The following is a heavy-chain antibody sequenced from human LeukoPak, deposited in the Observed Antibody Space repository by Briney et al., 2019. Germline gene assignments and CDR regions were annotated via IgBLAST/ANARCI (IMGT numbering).Heavy chain of an antibody. D-gene: IGHD2-8*01. Sequence: PGGTLRLSCAASGFTFSNYGMSWVRQAPGKGLEWVSAISGSGGSTYYADSVKGRFRISRDNSNNILYLQMNSLRTEDTAVYYCAKDRCSNGIGCYYYYMEVWDKGTTVTISS. J-gene: IGHJ6*03. CDR1: GFTFSNYG. CDR2: ISGSGGST. CDR3: AKDRCSNGIGCYYYYMEV. V-gene: IGHV3-23*01.